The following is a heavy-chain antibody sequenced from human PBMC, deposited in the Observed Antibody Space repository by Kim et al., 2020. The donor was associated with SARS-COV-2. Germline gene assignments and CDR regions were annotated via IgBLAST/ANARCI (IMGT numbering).Heavy chain of an antibody. D-gene: IGHD3-22*01. CDR2: ISSSSSYI. J-gene: IGHJ6*02. CDR3: ARGLRVDSSGYHYYYGMDV. CDR1: GFTFSSYS. V-gene: IGHV3-21*01. Sequence: GGSLRLSCAASGFTFSSYSMNWVRQAPGKGLEWVSSISSSSSYIYYADSVKGRFTISRDNAKNSLYLQMNSLRAEDTAVYYCARGLRVDSSGYHYYYGMDVWGQGTTVTVSS.